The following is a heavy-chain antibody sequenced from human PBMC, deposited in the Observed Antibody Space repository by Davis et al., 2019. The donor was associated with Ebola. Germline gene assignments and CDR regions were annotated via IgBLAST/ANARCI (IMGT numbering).Heavy chain of an antibody. CDR2: TEWEDDK. J-gene: IGHJ6*02. CDR1: GFSLSTSGMC. CDR3: ARTKRDDYNPYYYHAMDV. Sequence: SGPTLVTPTQTLTLTCTFSGFSLSTSGMCVSWIRQPPGKALEWLARTEWEDDKYYSTSLRSRLTISKDTSKNQVVLTMTNMDPVDTATYFCARTKRDDYNPYYYHAMDVWGLGTTVTVSS. D-gene: IGHD5-24*01. V-gene: IGHV2-70*11.